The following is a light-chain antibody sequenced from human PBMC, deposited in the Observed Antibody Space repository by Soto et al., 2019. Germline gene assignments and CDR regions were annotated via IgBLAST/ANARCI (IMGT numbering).Light chain of an antibody. Sequence: DIQMTQSPSSLSASVGDRVTITCRPSQSISSYLNWYQQKPGKAPKLLIYAASSLHSGVPSRFSGSGSGTDFTLPISSLQPDDFATYYCQQSYSTPYTFGQGTKLEIK. CDR2: AAS. V-gene: IGKV1-39*01. CDR1: QSISSY. J-gene: IGKJ2*01. CDR3: QQSYSTPYT.